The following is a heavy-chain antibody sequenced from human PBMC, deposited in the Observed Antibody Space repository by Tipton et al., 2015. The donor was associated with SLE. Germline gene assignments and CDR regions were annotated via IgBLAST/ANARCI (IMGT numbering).Heavy chain of an antibody. V-gene: IGHV4-38-2*01. Sequence: TLSLTCAVSGYSISSGYFWGWIRQPPGKGLEWIGSFYHSGSTYYNPSLKSRVTISVDTSKNQFSLKLSSVTAADTAVYYCARGGSYYYFDYWGQGTLVTVSS. CDR3: ARGGSYYYFDY. CDR1: GYSISSGYF. J-gene: IGHJ4*02. D-gene: IGHD1-26*01. CDR2: FYHSGST.